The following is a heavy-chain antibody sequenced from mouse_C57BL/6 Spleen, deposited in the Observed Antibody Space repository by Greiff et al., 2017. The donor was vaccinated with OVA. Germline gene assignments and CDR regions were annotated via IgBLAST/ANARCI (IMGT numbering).Heavy chain of an antibody. J-gene: IGHJ1*03. D-gene: IGHD4-1*01. V-gene: IGHV5-9*01. Sequence: EVQGVESGGGLVKPGGSLKLSCAASGFTFSSYTMSWVRQTPEKRLEWVATISGGGGNTYYPDSVKGRFTISRDNAKNTLYLQMSSLRSEDTALYYCARGVAGKWYFDVWGTGTTVTVSS. CDR2: ISGGGGNT. CDR3: ARGVAGKWYFDV. CDR1: GFTFSSYT.